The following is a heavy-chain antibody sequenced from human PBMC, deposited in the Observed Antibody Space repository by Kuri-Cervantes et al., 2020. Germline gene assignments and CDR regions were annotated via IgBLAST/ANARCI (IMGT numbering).Heavy chain of an antibody. V-gene: IGHV4-30-4*01. Sequence: SETLSLTCTVSGGSISSGDYYWSWIRQPPGKGLEWIGYIYYSGSTYYNPSLKSRVTISVDTSKNQFSLKLSSVTAADTAVYYCARVALGGVFFEYWGQGTLVTVSS. J-gene: IGHJ4*02. CDR2: IYYSGST. CDR3: ARVALGGVFFEY. D-gene: IGHD2-8*02. CDR1: GGSISSGDYY.